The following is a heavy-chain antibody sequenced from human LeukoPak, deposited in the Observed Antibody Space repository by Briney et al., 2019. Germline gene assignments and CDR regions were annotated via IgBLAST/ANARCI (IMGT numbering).Heavy chain of an antibody. CDR1: GGSISSGDYY. CDR2: IYYSGST. Sequence: SQTLSPTCTVSGGSISSGDYYWSWIRQPPGKGLGWIGYIYYSGSTYYNPSLKSRVTISVDTSKNQFSLKLSSVTAADTAVYYCARVSGAAFPFIDYWGQGTLVTVSS. V-gene: IGHV4-30-4*01. D-gene: IGHD3-10*01. CDR3: ARVSGAAFPFIDY. J-gene: IGHJ4*02.